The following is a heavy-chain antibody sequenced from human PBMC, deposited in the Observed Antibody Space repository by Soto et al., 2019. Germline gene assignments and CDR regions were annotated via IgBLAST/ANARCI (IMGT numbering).Heavy chain of an antibody. D-gene: IGHD2-2*01. Sequence: GGSLRLSCAASGFTFSDYDIHWVRQRTGEGLEWVSAIGSDTKTYYSGSVQGRFTISRENGRTLLALQINILRAADTAVYYCARGVPARRSTSNWFDPWGQGTLVTVSS. CDR1: GFTFSDYD. V-gene: IGHV3-13*01. J-gene: IGHJ5*02. CDR2: IGSDTKT. CDR3: ARGVPARRSTSNWFDP.